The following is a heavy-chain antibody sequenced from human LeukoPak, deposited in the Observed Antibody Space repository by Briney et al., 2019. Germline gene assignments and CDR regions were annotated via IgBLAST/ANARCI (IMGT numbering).Heavy chain of an antibody. D-gene: IGHD1-20*01. CDR2: IYYSGST. V-gene: IGHV4-39*07. Sequence: SETLSLTCTVSGGSISSYYWGWIRQPPGKGLEWIGSIYYSGSTNYNPSLKSRVTISVDTSKNQFSLQLSSVTAADTAVYYCASLITGTDYYYYGMDVWGQGTTVTVSS. J-gene: IGHJ6*02. CDR1: GGSISSYY. CDR3: ASLITGTDYYYYGMDV.